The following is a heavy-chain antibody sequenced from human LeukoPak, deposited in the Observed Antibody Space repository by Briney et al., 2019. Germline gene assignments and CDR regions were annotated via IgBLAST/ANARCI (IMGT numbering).Heavy chain of an antibody. Sequence: PGGSLRLSCAASGFTFSSYWMSWVRQAPGKGLEWVANIKQDGSEKYYVDSVKGRFTISRDNAKNSLYPQMNSLRAEDTAVYYCARDQDNWNYDQYYYYYYGMDVWGQGTTVTVSS. CDR2: IKQDGSEK. CDR3: ARDQDNWNYDQYYYYYYGMDV. CDR1: GFTFSSYW. J-gene: IGHJ6*02. V-gene: IGHV3-7*01. D-gene: IGHD1-7*01.